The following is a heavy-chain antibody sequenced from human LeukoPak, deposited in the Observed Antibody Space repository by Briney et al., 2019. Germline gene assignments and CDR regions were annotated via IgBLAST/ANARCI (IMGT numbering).Heavy chain of an antibody. Sequence: GESLKISCKGSGYSFSTYWIGWVRQVPGKGLEWMGIIYPGDSDTRYSPSFQGQVTISADKSISTAHLQWSSLKASDTAMYYCARRRLPNYMDVWGKGTTVTISS. CDR1: GYSFSTYW. CDR2: IYPGDSDT. D-gene: IGHD6-25*01. V-gene: IGHV5-51*01. J-gene: IGHJ6*03. CDR3: ARRRLPNYMDV.